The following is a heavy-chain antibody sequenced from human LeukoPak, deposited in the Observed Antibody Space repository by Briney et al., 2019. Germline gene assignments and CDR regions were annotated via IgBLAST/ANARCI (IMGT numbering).Heavy chain of an antibody. V-gene: IGHV1-69*05. Sequence: SVKVSCKTSGGTFNNSAISWVRQAPGQGLEWLGGIMPLFGTAGYAQKFQGRVTITKDESTRTVYLELTSLTSDDTAVYYCARDVHGDYGSGWFDPWGQGTLVAVSS. D-gene: IGHD4-17*01. J-gene: IGHJ5*02. CDR1: GGTFNNSA. CDR2: IMPLFGTA. CDR3: ARDVHGDYGSGWFDP.